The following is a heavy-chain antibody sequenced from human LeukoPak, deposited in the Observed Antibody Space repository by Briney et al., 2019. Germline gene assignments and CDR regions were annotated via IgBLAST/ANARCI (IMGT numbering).Heavy chain of an antibody. Sequence: SETLSLTCTVSGGSISSYYWSWIRQPPGKGLEWIGYIYYSGSTNYNPSLKSRVTTSVDTSKNQFSLELSSVTAADTAVYYCARTLFSFEGYYFDYWGQGTLVTVSS. J-gene: IGHJ4*02. V-gene: IGHV4-59*01. D-gene: IGHD3-10*02. CDR2: IYYSGST. CDR3: ARTLFSFEGYYFDY. CDR1: GGSISSYY.